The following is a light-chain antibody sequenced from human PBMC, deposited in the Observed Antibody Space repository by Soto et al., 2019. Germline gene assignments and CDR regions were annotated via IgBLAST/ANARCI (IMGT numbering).Light chain of an antibody. J-gene: IGLJ2*01. CDR2: EGT. Sequence: QSALTQPASVSGSPGQSITVSCTGTSSDVGGYSLVSWYHQNPGKPPKLVIYEGTKRPSGVSNRLSGSKSGNTASLTISGLQAEDEGDYYCSSYTSSSTLIFGGGTKLTVL. V-gene: IGLV2-14*02. CDR1: SSDVGGYSL. CDR3: SSYTSSSTLI.